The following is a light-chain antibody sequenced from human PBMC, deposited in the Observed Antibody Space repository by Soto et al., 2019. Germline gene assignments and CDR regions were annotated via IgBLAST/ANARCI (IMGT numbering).Light chain of an antibody. Sequence: DIQMTQSPSSLSASVGDRVTITCRASQSISNYLKWYHQKPGKAPKLVIYAASSLQSGDPSRFSGSGSGTDFTLTISSLQREDFASYYCQQSYGMPRTFGQGTKVEIK. V-gene: IGKV1-39*01. CDR1: QSISNY. CDR2: AAS. J-gene: IGKJ1*01. CDR3: QQSYGMPRT.